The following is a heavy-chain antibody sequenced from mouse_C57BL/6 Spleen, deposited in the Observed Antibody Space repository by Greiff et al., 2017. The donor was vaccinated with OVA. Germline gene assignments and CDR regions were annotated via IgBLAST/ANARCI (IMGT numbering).Heavy chain of an antibody. D-gene: IGHD1-1*01. Sequence: QVQLQQSGAELVRPGTSVKVSCKASGYAFTNYLIEWVKQRPGQGLEWIGVINPGSGGTNYNEKFKGKATLTADKSSSTAYMQLSSLTSEDSAVYFCARKATVVQYFDAWGTGTTVTVSS. CDR2: INPGSGGT. V-gene: IGHV1-54*01. CDR1: GYAFTNYL. CDR3: ARKATVVQYFDA. J-gene: IGHJ1*03.